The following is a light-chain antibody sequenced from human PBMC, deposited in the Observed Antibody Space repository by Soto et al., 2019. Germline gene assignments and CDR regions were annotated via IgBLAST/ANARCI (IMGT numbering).Light chain of an antibody. CDR2: GAS. J-gene: IGKJ3*01. Sequence: EILITQSPATLSVSPGERATLSCRASQSVSSNLAWYQQKPGQAPRLLIYGASTRATGIPARFSGSGSGTEFTLTISSLQSEDFAIYYCQQYNNWPPLFTFGPGTKVDIK. V-gene: IGKV3-15*01. CDR3: QQYNNWPPLFT. CDR1: QSVSSN.